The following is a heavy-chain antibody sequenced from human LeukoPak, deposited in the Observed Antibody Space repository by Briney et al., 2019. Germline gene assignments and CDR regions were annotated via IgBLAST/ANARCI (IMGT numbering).Heavy chain of an antibody. V-gene: IGHV3-7*01. Sequence: GGSLRLSCAASGFTFSSYWMSWVRQAPGKGLEWVANVKQDGSEKYYVDSVKGRFTISRDNAKNSLYLQMNSLRAEDTAVYYCARAGVYYYDSSGYQGWFDPWGQGTLVTVPS. CDR1: GFTFSSYW. J-gene: IGHJ5*02. CDR3: ARAGVYYYDSSGYQGWFDP. CDR2: VKQDGSEK. D-gene: IGHD3-22*01.